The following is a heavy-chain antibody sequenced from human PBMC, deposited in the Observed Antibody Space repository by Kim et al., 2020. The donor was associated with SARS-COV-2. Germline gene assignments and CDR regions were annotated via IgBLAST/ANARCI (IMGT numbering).Heavy chain of an antibody. D-gene: IGHD5-12*01. Sequence: LSLTCAASGFTFSSYDMHWVRQATGKGLEWVSAIGTAGDTYYPGSVKGRFTISRENAKNSLYLQMNSLRAGDTAVYYCARDIIVATMGNYYYYGMDV. CDR2: IGTAGDT. CDR3: ARDIIVATMGNYYYYGMDV. V-gene: IGHV3-13*04. J-gene: IGHJ6*01. CDR1: GFTFSSYD.